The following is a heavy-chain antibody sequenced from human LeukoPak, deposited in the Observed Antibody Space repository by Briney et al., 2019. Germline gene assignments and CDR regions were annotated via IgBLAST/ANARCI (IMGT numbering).Heavy chain of an antibody. J-gene: IGHJ3*02. V-gene: IGHV1-2*02. CDR2: INPNSGGT. D-gene: IGHD3-22*01. CDR1: GYTFTGYY. CDR3: ARSITMIVVVTANDAFDI. Sequence: ASVKVSCKASGYTFTGYYMHWVRQAPGQGLEWMGWINPNSGGTNYAQKFQGRVTMTRDTSISTAYMELSRLRSDDTAVNYCARSITMIVVVTANDAFDIWGQGTMVTVSS.